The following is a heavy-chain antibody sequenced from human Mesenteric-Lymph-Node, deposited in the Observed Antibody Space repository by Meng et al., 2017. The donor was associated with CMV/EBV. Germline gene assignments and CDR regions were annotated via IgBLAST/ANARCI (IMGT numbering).Heavy chain of an antibody. CDR1: GYTFTGYY. Sequence: ASVKVSCKASGYTFTGYYMHWVRQAPGQGLEWMGWINPNSGGTNYAQKFQGRVTMTRDTSISTAYMELSRLRSDDTAVYYCARDRIPIAVAGLDYWGQGTLVTVSS. J-gene: IGHJ4*02. V-gene: IGHV1-2*02. CDR2: INPNSGGT. CDR3: ARDRIPIAVAGLDY. D-gene: IGHD6-19*01.